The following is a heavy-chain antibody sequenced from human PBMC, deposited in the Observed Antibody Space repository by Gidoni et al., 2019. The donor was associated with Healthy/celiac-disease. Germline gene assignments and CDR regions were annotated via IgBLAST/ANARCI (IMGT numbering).Heavy chain of an antibody. CDR3: ARTYCSSTSPGCNYYYYGMDV. J-gene: IGHJ6*02. V-gene: IGHV3-30*04. CDR1: GFTFSSYA. Sequence: QVQLVESGGGVVQPGRSLRLSCAASGFTFSSYAMHWVRQAPGKGLEWVAVISYDGSNKYYADSVKGRFTISRDNSKNTLYLQMNSLRAEDTAVYYCARTYCSSTSPGCNYYYYGMDVWGQGTTVTVSS. CDR2: ISYDGSNK. D-gene: IGHD2-2*01.